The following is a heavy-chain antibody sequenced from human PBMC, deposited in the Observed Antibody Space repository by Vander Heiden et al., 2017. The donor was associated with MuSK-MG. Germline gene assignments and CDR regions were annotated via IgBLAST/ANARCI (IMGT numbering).Heavy chain of an antibody. CDR1: GFSLSNPRMG. CDR3: ARWYYYDRSGFLYWYFDL. CDR2: IFSNDEK. Sequence: QVTLEESGPVLVTPSETLTLTCNVSGFSLSNPRMGVSWIRQPPGRAPQWLGHIFSNDEKSYNTSLKTRLTISKDTSKSQVVLIMTNVDPADTATYYCARWYYYDRSGFLYWYFDLWGRGTLVTVSS. D-gene: IGHD3-22*01. J-gene: IGHJ2*01. V-gene: IGHV2-26*02.